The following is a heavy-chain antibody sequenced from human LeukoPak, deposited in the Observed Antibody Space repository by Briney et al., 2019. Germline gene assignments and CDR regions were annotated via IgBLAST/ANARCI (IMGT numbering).Heavy chain of an antibody. CDR3: ASAFSGYGLPGY. J-gene: IGHJ4*02. CDR2: MYYTGNT. CDR1: GGSISSGGYY. D-gene: IGHD3-22*01. Sequence: SQTLSLTCTVSGGSISSGGYYRSRIRQHPGKGLEWIGYMYYTGNTYYNPSLKSRVTISVDTSKNQFSLKLTSVTAADTAVYYCASAFSGYGLPGYWGQGTLVTVSS. V-gene: IGHV4-31*03.